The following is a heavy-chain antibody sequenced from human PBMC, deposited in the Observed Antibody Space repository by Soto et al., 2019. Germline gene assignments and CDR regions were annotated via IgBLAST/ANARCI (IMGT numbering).Heavy chain of an antibody. CDR1: GGSISSGDYY. V-gene: IGHV4-30-4*01. J-gene: IGHJ4*02. Sequence: QVQLQESGPGLVKPSQTLSLICTVSGGSISSGDYYWSWIRQPPGKGLEWIGYIYYSRSTFYNSSLKSRLTISVDRSKNQFSLKLSSVTAADTAVYYCARYSSTTMTSLFDSWGQGTLVTVSS. CDR3: ARYSSTTMTSLFDS. D-gene: IGHD4-17*01. CDR2: IYYSRST.